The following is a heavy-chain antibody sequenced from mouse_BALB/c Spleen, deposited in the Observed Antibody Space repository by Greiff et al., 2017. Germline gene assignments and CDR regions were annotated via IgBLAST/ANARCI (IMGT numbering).Heavy chain of an antibody. Sequence: EVQVVESGGGLVQPGGSLKLSCAASGFTFSSYTMSWVRQTPEKRLEWVAYISNGGGSTYYPDTVKGRFTISRDNAKNTLYLQMSSLKSEDTAMYYCARKDYRYGLDYWGQGTTLTVSS. CDR3: ARKDYRYGLDY. J-gene: IGHJ2*01. D-gene: IGHD2-14*01. CDR2: ISNGGGST. V-gene: IGHV5-12-2*01. CDR1: GFTFSSYT.